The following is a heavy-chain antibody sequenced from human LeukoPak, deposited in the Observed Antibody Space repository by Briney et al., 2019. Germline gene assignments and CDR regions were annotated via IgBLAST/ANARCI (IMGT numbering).Heavy chain of an antibody. J-gene: IGHJ4*02. V-gene: IGHV3-11*01. CDR2: ISSSGSTI. CDR1: GFTFSDYY. CDR3: ARARLLWFGELLWFDY. D-gene: IGHD3-10*01. Sequence: GGSLRLSCAASGFTFSDYYMSWIRQAPGKGLEWVSYISSSGSTIYYADSVKGRFTISRDNAKNSLYLQMNSLRAEDTAVYYCARARLLWFGELLWFDYWGQGTLVTVSS.